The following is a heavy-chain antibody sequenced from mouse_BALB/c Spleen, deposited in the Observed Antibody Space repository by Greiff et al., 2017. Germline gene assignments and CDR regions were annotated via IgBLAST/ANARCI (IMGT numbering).Heavy chain of an antibody. CDR3: ARSYDGYYAMDY. J-gene: IGHJ4*01. CDR2: IWAGGST. D-gene: IGHD2-3*01. V-gene: IGHV2-9*02. Sequence: VKLVESGPGLVAPSQSLSITCTVSGFSLTSYGVHWVRQPPGKGLEWLGVIWAGGSTNYNSALMSRLSISKDNSKSQVFFKMNSLQANDTAIYYCARSYDGYYAMDYWGQGTSVTVSS. CDR1: GFSLTSYG.